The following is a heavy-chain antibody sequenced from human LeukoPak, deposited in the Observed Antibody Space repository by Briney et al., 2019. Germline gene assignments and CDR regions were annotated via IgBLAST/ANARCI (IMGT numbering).Heavy chain of an antibody. CDR2: IYHSGST. V-gene: IGHV4-4*02. CDR3: VRGHPVAGIYYYYYMDV. D-gene: IGHD6-19*01. J-gene: IGHJ6*03. CDR1: GGSISSSNW. Sequence: SGTLSLTCAVSGGSISSSNWWSWVRQPPGKGLEWIGEIYHSGSTNYNPSLKSRVTISVDKSKNQFSLKLSSVTAADTAVYYCVRGHPVAGIYYYYYMDVWGKGTTVTVSS.